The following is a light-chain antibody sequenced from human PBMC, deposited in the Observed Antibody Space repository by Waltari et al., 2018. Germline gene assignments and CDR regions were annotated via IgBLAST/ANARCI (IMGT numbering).Light chain of an antibody. CDR1: QSVRNN. Sequence: EILMTQSPATLSVSPGERATLSCRASQSVRNNLAWYQPKPGQAPRLLIYGASTRATGIPARFSGSGSGTDFTLTISSLQSEDFAVYYCQQYNTWPPITFGQGTRLEIK. J-gene: IGKJ5*01. CDR2: GAS. CDR3: QQYNTWPPIT. V-gene: IGKV3-15*01.